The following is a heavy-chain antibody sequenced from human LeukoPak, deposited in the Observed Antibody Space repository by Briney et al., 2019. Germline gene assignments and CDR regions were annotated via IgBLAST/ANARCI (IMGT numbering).Heavy chain of an antibody. CDR1: GYTFTSYG. CDR2: ISAYNGNT. CDR3: ARGLGYDFWSGCSPGYYLDY. V-gene: IGHV1-18*01. Sequence: ASVKVSCKASGYTFTSYGISWVRQAPGQGLEWMGWISAYNGNTNYAQKLQGRVTMTTDTSTSTAYMELRSLRSDDTAVYYCARGLGYDFWSGCSPGYYLDYWGQGTLVTVSS. J-gene: IGHJ4*02. D-gene: IGHD3-3*01.